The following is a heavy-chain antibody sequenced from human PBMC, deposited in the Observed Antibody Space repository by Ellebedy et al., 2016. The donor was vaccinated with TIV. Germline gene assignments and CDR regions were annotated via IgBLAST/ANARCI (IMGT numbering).Heavy chain of an antibody. CDR3: ARLDAIVAVKSLDY. V-gene: IGHV3-48*04. CDR1: GFTFSSYN. CDR2: ISSDTLTT. J-gene: IGHJ4*02. D-gene: IGHD2-2*01. Sequence: GGSLRLSCAASGFTFSSYNIIWVRQAPGKGLEWISYISSDTLTTEYADSVKGRFTISRDNAKESLYLQMNGLRVEDTAVYYCARLDAIVAVKSLDYWGQGTQVTVSS.